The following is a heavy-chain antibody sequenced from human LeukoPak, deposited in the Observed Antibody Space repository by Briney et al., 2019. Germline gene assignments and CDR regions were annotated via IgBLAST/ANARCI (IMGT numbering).Heavy chain of an antibody. V-gene: IGHV3-48*04. Sequence: PGGSLRLSCAASGFTFGDYSMNWVRQAPGKGLEWISYVGISSGNTKYADSVKGRFTISGDSARNSLYLQMSSLRVEDTAVYYCARDHNYAFDNWGQGTLVTVSS. D-gene: IGHD1-1*01. J-gene: IGHJ4*02. CDR2: VGISSGNT. CDR1: GFTFGDYS. CDR3: ARDHNYAFDN.